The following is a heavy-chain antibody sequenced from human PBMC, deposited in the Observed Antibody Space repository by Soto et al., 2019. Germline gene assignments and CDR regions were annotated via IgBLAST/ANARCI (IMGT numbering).Heavy chain of an antibody. V-gene: IGHV1-18*01. J-gene: IGHJ4*02. CDR2: ISGHNSNT. CDR1: GYTFSSYG. CDR3: ARIGGWGCSGGTSCFDY. Sequence: QVQLVQSGAEVKKPGASVKVSCKASGYTFSSYGISWVRQAPGQGLEWMGWISGHNSNTNYAQNRQGRVTMTTDTSTSTAYMELRSLRSDDTAVYYCARIGGWGCSGGTSCFDYWGQGTLVTVSS. D-gene: IGHD2-15*01.